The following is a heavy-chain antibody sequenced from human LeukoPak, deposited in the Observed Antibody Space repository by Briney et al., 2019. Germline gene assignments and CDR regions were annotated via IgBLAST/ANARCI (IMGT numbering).Heavy chain of an antibody. J-gene: IGHJ4*02. Sequence: PGGSLRLSCAASGFTVSSNYMSWVRQAPGKGLECVSRMNQDGSDTSYADSVKGRFTISRDNAKNTVYLQMNSLRAEDSAVYYCATVFGYWGQGTLVTVSS. CDR1: GFTVSSNY. V-gene: IGHV3-74*01. CDR3: ATVFGY. CDR2: MNQDGSDT.